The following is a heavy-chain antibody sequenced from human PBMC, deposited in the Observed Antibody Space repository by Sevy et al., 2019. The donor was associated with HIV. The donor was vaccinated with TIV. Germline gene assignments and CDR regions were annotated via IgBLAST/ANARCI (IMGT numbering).Heavy chain of an antibody. V-gene: IGHV3-9*01. CDR1: GFTFDDYA. CDR2: ISWNSGSI. D-gene: IGHD2-8*01. CDR3: ARDRDDGYCTNGVCFNFDN. J-gene: IGHJ4*01. Sequence: GGSLRLSCAASGFTFDDYAMHWVRQAPGKGLEWVSGISWNSGSIDYADSMKGRFPISRDNAKNSLYLQMKSLRADDTALYYCARDRDDGYCTNGVCFNFDNWGQGTLVTVSS.